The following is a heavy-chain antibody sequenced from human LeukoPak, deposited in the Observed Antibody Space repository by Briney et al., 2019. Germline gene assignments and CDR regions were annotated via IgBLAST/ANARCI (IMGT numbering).Heavy chain of an antibody. D-gene: IGHD3-16*02. CDR3: ARALLGGVIAAFDY. CDR1: GFTFSSYA. J-gene: IGHJ4*02. CDR2: ISYDGSNK. V-gene: IGHV3-30-3*01. Sequence: PGGSLRLSCAASGFTFSSYAMHWVRQAPGKGLEWVAVISYDGSNKYYADSVKGRFTISRDNSKNTLYLQMNSLRAEDTAVYHCARALLGGVIAAFDYWGQGTLVTVSS.